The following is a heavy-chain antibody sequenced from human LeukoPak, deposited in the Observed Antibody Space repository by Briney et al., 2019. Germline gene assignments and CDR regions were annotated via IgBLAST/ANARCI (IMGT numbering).Heavy chain of an antibody. CDR2: IYWDDIE. CDR3: ARRYCSGSNCYSTFDY. CDR1: GFSLSTNGVG. Sequence: SGPTLVKPTQTLTLTCTFSGFSLSTNGVGVAWIRQPPGKALAWLAVIYWDDIERYSPSLKSRLTITKDTSKNQVVLTLTSMDPVDTATYYCARRYCSGSNCYSTFDYWGQGTLVTVSS. D-gene: IGHD2-15*01. J-gene: IGHJ4*02. V-gene: IGHV2-5*02.